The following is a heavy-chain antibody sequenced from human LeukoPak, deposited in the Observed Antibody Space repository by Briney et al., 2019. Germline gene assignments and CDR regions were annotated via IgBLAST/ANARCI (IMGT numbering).Heavy chain of an antibody. D-gene: IGHD1-1*01. J-gene: IGHJ5*02. CDR1: GGSISSSSHS. V-gene: IGHV4-39*01. Sequence: PSETLSLTCTVSGGSISSSSHSWGWIRQPPGKGLEGTGTIYYTGRTYYNPSLESRLTISVDTSKNQFSLKLTSVTAADTAIYYCAQSLGSGNWIGNWFDPWGQGTLVTVSS. CDR3: AQSLGSGNWIGNWFDP. CDR2: IYYTGRT.